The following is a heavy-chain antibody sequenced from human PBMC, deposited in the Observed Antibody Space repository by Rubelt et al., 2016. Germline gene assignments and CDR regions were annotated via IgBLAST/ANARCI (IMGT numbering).Heavy chain of an antibody. J-gene: IGHJ4*02. D-gene: IGHD2-2*01. CDR2: IWYDGSNK. V-gene: IGHV3-33*03. Sequence: SSYGMHWVRQAPGKGLEWVAVIWYDGSNKYYADSVKGRFTISRDNSKNTLYLQMNSLRAEDTAVYYCAKESTYCSSSSCYGTFDYWGQGTLVTDSS. CDR1: SSYG. CDR3: AKESTYCSSSSCYGTFDY.